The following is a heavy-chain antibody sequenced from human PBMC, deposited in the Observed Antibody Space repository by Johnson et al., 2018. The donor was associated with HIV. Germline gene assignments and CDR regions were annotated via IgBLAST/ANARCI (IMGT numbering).Heavy chain of an antibody. D-gene: IGHD6-19*01. CDR2: ISYDGSNK. CDR3: ARDRQAVRGTFDI. J-gene: IGHJ3*02. V-gene: IGHV3-30*04. Sequence: QVQLVESGGGVVQPGRSLRLYCAASGFTFSSYAMHWVRQAPGKGLEWVAVISYDGSNKYYADSVKGRFTISRDNSKNTLYLQMHSLRVGDTALYYCARDRQAVRGTFDIWGQGTMVTVSS. CDR1: GFTFSSYA.